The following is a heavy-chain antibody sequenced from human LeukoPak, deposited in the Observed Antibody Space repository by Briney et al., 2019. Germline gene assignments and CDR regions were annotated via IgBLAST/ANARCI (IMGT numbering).Heavy chain of an antibody. D-gene: IGHD4-17*01. J-gene: IGHJ6*02. V-gene: IGHV4-59*01. CDR2: IYYSGST. CDR1: GGSISSCY. Sequence: KPSETLSLTCTVSGGSISSCYWSWIRQPPGKGLEWIGYIYYSGSTNHNPSLKSRVTISVDTSKNQFSLKLSSVTAADTAVYYCARAGMTTVTTINYYYYYGMDVWGQGTTVTVSS. CDR3: ARAGMTTVTTINYYYYYGMDV.